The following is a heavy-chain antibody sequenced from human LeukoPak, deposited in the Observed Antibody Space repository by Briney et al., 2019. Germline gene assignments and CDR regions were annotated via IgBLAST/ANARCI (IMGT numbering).Heavy chain of an antibody. CDR3: ARGRITIFGVVRNWFDP. J-gene: IGHJ5*02. V-gene: IGHV4-34*01. Sequence: PSETLSLTCAVYGGSFSGYYWSWIRQPPGKGLEWIGEINHSGSTNYNPSLKSRVTISVDTSKNQLSLKLSSVTAADTAVYYCARGRITIFGVVRNWFDPWGQGTLVTVSS. D-gene: IGHD3-3*01. CDR2: INHSGST. CDR1: GGSFSGYY.